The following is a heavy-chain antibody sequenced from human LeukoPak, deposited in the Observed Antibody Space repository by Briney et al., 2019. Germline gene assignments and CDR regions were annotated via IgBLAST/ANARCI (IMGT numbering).Heavy chain of an antibody. CDR2: INPSGGST. Sequence: ASVKVSCKASGNTFTSYYMHWVRQAPGQGLEWMGIINPSGGSTSYAQKFQGRVTMTRDTSTSTVYMELSSLRSEDTAVYYCARDEYYYDSSGYFDYWGQGTLVTVSS. CDR1: GNTFTSYY. V-gene: IGHV1-46*01. J-gene: IGHJ4*02. CDR3: ARDEYYYDSSGYFDY. D-gene: IGHD3-22*01.